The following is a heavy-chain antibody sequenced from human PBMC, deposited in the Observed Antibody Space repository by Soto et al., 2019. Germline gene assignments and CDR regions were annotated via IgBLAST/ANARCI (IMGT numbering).Heavy chain of an antibody. CDR1: GFTFSDYA. CDR2: IWHDGINE. Sequence: QERLVESGGGVVQPGRSLRLSCAVSGFTFSDYAMHWVRQAPGKGLEWVALIWHDGINEFYADSVKGRFTISRDISNNTVYLQMNSLRPEDTAVYYCTKSRGDAYKGVLGLDQWGQGNLVTVSS. D-gene: IGHD3-10*01. J-gene: IGHJ5*02. V-gene: IGHV3-33*03. CDR3: TKSRGDAYKGVLGLDQ.